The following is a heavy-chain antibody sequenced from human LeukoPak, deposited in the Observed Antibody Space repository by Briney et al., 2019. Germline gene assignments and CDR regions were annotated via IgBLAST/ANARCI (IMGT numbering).Heavy chain of an antibody. Sequence: ASVKVSCKASGYTFTSYGISWVRQAPGQGLEWMGWISAYNGNTNYAQKLQGRVTMTTDTSTSTAYMELRSLRSDDTAVYYCAGDLTYYYDSSGFFDYWGQGTLVTVSS. D-gene: IGHD3-22*01. J-gene: IGHJ4*02. CDR1: GYTFTSYG. CDR2: ISAYNGNT. CDR3: AGDLTYYYDSSGFFDY. V-gene: IGHV1-18*01.